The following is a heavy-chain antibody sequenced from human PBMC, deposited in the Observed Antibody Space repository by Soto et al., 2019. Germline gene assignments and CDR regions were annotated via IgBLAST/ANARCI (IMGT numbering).Heavy chain of an antibody. D-gene: IGHD3-22*01. Sequence: ASVKVSCKASGYTFTSYAMHWVRQAPGQRLEWMGWINAGNGNTKYSQKFQGRVTITRDTSASTAYMELSSLRSEDTAVYYCARDRGPDSSGYYYPDYYYYYGMDVWGQGTTVTVSS. CDR2: INAGNGNT. CDR3: ARDRGPDSSGYYYPDYYYYYGMDV. CDR1: GYTFTSYA. J-gene: IGHJ6*02. V-gene: IGHV1-3*01.